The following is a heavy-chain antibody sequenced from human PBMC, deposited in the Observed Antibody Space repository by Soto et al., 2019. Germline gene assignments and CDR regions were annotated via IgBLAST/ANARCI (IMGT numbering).Heavy chain of an antibody. CDR1: GGSISSYY. J-gene: IGHJ5*02. CDR2: IYYSGSI. D-gene: IGHD2-15*01. V-gene: IGHV4-59*01. Sequence: SETLSLTCTVSGGSISSYYWSWIRQPPGKGLEWIGYIYYSGSINYNPSLKSRVTISVDTSKNQFSLKLSSVTAADTAVYYCARDPYCSGGSCDFTWGQGTLVTVSS. CDR3: ARDPYCSGGSCDFT.